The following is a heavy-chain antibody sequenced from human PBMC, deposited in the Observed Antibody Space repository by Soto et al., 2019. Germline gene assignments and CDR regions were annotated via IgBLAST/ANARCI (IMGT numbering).Heavy chain of an antibody. J-gene: IGHJ6*02. D-gene: IGHD3-10*01. V-gene: IGHV4-34*01. CDR2: INHSGST. CDR1: GGSFSGYY. CDR3: AREPLGYYASGSPKYAMDV. Sequence: ASETLSLTCAVYGGSFSGYYWSWIRQPPGKGLEWIGEINHSGSTNYNPSIKSRVTTSLDTSKNQFSLKMSSVTAADTAVYYCAREPLGYYASGSPKYAMDVWGHGTTVTVSS.